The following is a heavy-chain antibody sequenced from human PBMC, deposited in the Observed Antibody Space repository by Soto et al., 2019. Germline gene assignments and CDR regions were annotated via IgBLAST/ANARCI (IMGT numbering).Heavy chain of an antibody. Sequence: SPTLSLTCAISGDSVSSNSAAWNWIRQSPSRGLEWLGRTYYRSKWYNDYAVSVKSRITINPDTSKNQFSLQLNSVTPEDTAVYYCAREGQYSGYDPHWFDPWGQGTLVTVSS. CDR2: TYYRSKWYN. J-gene: IGHJ5*02. V-gene: IGHV6-1*01. D-gene: IGHD5-12*01. CDR3: AREGQYSGYDPHWFDP. CDR1: GDSVSSNSAA.